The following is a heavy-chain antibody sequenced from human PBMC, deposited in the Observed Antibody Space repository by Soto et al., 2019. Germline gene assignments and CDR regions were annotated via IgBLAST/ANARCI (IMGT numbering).Heavy chain of an antibody. CDR2: IHWNDDK. D-gene: IGHD2-2*01. J-gene: IGHJ5*02. CDR3: AHSPGGYCRDTSCLNWFDP. CDR1: GFSLSTGGVG. Sequence: QITLKESGPTLVKPTQTLTLTCTFSGFSLSTGGVGVGWIRQPPGKALEWLALIHWNDDKRYSPSLMNRLTITKDTSKNQVVLTMTNMDPVDTATYFCAHSPGGYCRDTSCLNWFDPWGQGALVTVSS. V-gene: IGHV2-5*01.